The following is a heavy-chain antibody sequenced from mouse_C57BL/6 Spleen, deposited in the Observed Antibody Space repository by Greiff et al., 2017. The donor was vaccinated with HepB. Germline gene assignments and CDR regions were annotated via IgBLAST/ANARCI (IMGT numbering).Heavy chain of an antibody. J-gene: IGHJ2*01. V-gene: IGHV14-4*01. Sequence: VQLKESGAELVRPGASVKLSCTASGFNIKDDYMHWVKQRPEQGLEWIGWIDPENGDTEYASKFQGKATITADTSSNTAYLQLSSLTSEDTAVYHCTTDYGSSSYYWGQGTTLTVSS. CDR2: IDPENGDT. D-gene: IGHD1-1*01. CDR1: GFNIKDDY. CDR3: TTDYGSSSYY.